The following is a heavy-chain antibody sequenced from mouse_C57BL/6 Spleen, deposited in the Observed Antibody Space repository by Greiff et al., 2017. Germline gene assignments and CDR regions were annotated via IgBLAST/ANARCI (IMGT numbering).Heavy chain of an antibody. CDR2: ISYDGSN. V-gene: IGHV3-6*01. CDR1: GYSITSGYY. Sequence: EVQLVESGPGLVKPSQSLSLTCSVTGYSITSGYYWNWIRQFPGNKLEWMGYISYDGSNNYNPSLKNRISITRDTSKNQFFLKLNSVTTEDTATYYCARDDYDEDYWGQGTTLTVSS. D-gene: IGHD2-4*01. J-gene: IGHJ2*01. CDR3: ARDDYDEDY.